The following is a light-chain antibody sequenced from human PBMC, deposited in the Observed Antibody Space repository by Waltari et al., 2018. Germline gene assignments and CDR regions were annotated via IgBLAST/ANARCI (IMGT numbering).Light chain of an antibody. J-gene: IGKJ2*01. V-gene: IGKV3-15*01. Sequence: EIVMTQSPATLSVSPGERATLSCRASQSVSSNLAWYQQKPGQGPRLLIYGASTRATDIPARFSGSGSGTEVTLTISSLQSEDFAVYYCQQYNDWLGTFGQGTKLEIK. CDR1: QSVSSN. CDR3: QQYNDWLGT. CDR2: GAS.